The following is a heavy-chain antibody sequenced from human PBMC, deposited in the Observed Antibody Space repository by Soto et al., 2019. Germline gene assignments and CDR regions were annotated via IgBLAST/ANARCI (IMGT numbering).Heavy chain of an antibody. CDR2: IYYSGST. V-gene: IGHV4-39*01. D-gene: IGHD6-19*01. J-gene: IGHJ6*02. CDR1: GGSISSSSYY. CDR3: ASSIAVAGKYYYYGMDV. Sequence: SETLSLTCTVSGGSISSSSYYWGWIRQPPGKGLEWIGSIYYSGSTYYNPSLKSRVTISVDTSKNQFSLKLSSVTAADTAVYYCASSIAVAGKYYYYGMDVWGQGTTVTVSS.